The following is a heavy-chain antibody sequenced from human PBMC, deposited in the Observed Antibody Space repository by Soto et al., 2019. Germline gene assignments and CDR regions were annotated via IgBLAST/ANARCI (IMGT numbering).Heavy chain of an antibody. V-gene: IGHV3-9*01. CDR3: AKDIRLGAFDI. Sequence: DVQLVESGGGLVQPGRSLRLSCAASGFTFDDYAMHWVRQAPGKGLEWVSGISWNSGSIGYADSVKGRFTISRDNAKNSLYLQMNSLRAEDTALYYCAKDIRLGAFDIWGQGTMVTVSS. CDR2: ISWNSGSI. CDR1: GFTFDDYA. J-gene: IGHJ3*02. D-gene: IGHD3-9*01.